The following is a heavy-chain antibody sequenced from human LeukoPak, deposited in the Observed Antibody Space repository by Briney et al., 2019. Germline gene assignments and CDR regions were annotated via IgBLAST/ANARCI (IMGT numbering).Heavy chain of an antibody. CDR3: ARSEGRYSYAGHYYYGMDV. Sequence: SQTLSLTCTVSGGSISSGDYYWSWIRQPPGKGLEWIGYIYYSGSTNYNPSLKSRVTISVDTSKNQFSLKLSSVTAADTAVYYCARSEGRYSYAGHYYYGMDVWGQGTTVTVSS. D-gene: IGHD5-18*01. V-gene: IGHV4-30-4*01. J-gene: IGHJ6*02. CDR1: GGSISSGDYY. CDR2: IYYSGST.